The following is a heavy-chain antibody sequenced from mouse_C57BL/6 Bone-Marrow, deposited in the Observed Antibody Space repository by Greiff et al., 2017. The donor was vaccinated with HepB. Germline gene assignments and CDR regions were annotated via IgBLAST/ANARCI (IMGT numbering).Heavy chain of an antibody. D-gene: IGHD4-1*01. CDR3: ARTGTNLGWYFDV. Sequence: QVQLKQPGAELVKPGASVKLSCKASGYTFTSYWMHWVKQRPGQGLEWIGMIHPNSGSTNYNEKFKSKATLTVDKSSSTAYMQLSSLTSEDSAVYYCARTGTNLGWYFDVWGTGTTVTVSS. CDR1: GYTFTSYW. CDR2: IHPNSGST. J-gene: IGHJ1*03. V-gene: IGHV1-64*01.